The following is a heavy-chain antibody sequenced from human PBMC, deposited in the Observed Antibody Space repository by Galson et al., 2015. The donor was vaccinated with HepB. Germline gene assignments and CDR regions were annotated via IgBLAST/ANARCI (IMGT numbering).Heavy chain of an antibody. J-gene: IGHJ2*01. CDR1: GCSFSSYY. CDR2: IYYSGST. CDR3: ARQEPRGRSYSSGSYWYFDL. Sequence: SATLSPTCTVSGCSFSSYYWSCIRQPPGKGLEWIGYIYYSGSTNYNPSLKSRVTISVDTSKNQFSLKLSSVTAADTAVYYCARQEPRGRSYSSGSYWYFDLWGRGTLVTVSS. D-gene: IGHD6-19*01. V-gene: IGHV4-59*08.